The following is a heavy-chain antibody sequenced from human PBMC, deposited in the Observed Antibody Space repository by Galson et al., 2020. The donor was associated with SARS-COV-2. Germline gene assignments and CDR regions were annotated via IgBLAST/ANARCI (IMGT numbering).Heavy chain of an antibody. CDR3: ARDPRRELFHYYGSGSYYKGGPLFDY. CDR2: ISYDGSNK. V-gene: IGHV3-30*04. D-gene: IGHD3-10*01. CDR1: GFTFSSYA. J-gene: IGHJ4*02. Sequence: GGSLRLSCAASGFTFSSYAMHWVRQAPGKGLEWVAVISYDGSNKYYADSVKGRFTISRDNSKNTLYLQMNSLRAEDTAVYYCARDPRRELFHYYGSGSYYKGGPLFDYWGQGTLVTVSS.